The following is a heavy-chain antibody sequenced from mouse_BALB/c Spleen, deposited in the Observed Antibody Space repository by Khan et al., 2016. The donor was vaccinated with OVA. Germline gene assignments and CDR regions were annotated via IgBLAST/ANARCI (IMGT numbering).Heavy chain of an antibody. Sequence: QIQLVQSGPELKKPGETVKISCKASGYTFTNNGMNWVKQNPGKGLKWMGWINTYTGEPTYVDDFKGRFAFSLETSATTAYLQINNLKNEDTATXFCARVGYAGTIDYWGQGTSVTVSS. J-gene: IGHJ4*01. CDR2: INTYTGEP. V-gene: IGHV9-3-1*01. CDR3: ARVGYAGTIDY. CDR1: GYTFTNNG. D-gene: IGHD2-14*01.